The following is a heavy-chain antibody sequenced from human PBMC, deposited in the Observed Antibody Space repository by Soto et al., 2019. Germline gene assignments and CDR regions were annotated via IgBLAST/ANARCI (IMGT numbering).Heavy chain of an antibody. CDR2: ISGGGGST. CDR3: AKDAQAVARSEIDY. J-gene: IGHJ4*02. V-gene: IGHV3-23*01. Sequence: PGGSLRLSCAASGFPFSSYAMNWVRQPPGKGLEWVSAISGGGGSTYYADSVKGRFTSSRDNSKNTLYLQMNSLRAEDTAVYYCAKDAQAVARSEIDYRGQGTLVTGSS. D-gene: IGHD6-19*01. CDR1: GFPFSSYA.